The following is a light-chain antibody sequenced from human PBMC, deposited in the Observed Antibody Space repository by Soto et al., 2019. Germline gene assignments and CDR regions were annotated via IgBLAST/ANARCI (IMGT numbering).Light chain of an antibody. CDR1: KLGTKY. CDR3: LAWDSGTASFG. Sequence: SYELTQPPSVSVSPGQTASITCSGDKLGTKYICWYQQRPGQSPVLVMYQDSKRPSGIPERFSGSNSGDTATLTISGTQAMDEADYYCLAWDSGTASFGFGTGTQLTVL. CDR2: QDS. V-gene: IGLV3-1*01. J-gene: IGLJ1*01.